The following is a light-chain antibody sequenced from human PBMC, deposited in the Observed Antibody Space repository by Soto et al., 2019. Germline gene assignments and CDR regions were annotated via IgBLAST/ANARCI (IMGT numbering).Light chain of an antibody. J-gene: IGKJ1*01. CDR2: AAF. CDR1: QSITSY. Sequence: IQMTQSPSSLSASVGDRVTITCRASQSITSYLNCYQLKPGKAPKLLIYAAFSFQSGVPSRFSGGGSGTDFTLTISSLQPEDFATFYCQQSYTTPTFGQGTKVDIK. V-gene: IGKV1-39*01. CDR3: QQSYTTPT.